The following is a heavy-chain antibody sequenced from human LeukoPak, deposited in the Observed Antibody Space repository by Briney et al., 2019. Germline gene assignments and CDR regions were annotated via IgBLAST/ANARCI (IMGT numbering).Heavy chain of an antibody. D-gene: IGHD3-22*01. V-gene: IGHV3-30*02. CDR3: AKDQPYYYDSSGFLGFFDY. CDR1: GFTFSSYG. Sequence: GGSLRLSCAASGFTFSSYGMHWVRQAPGKGLEWVAFIRYDGSNKYYADSVKGRFTISRDNSENTLYLQMNSLRAEDTAVYYCAKDQPYYYDSSGFLGFFDYWGQGTLVTVSS. J-gene: IGHJ4*02. CDR2: IRYDGSNK.